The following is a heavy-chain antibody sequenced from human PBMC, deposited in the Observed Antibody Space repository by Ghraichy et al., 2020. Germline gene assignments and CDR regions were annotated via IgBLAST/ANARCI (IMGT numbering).Heavy chain of an antibody. CDR2: IRSKAYGGTT. CDR1: GFTFGDYA. V-gene: IGHV3-49*03. J-gene: IGHJ3*02. D-gene: IGHD4-23*01. CDR3: TRDWPPNGYGGKGRLGAFDI. Sequence: GGSLRLSCTASGFTFGDYAMSWFRQAPGKGLEWVGFIRSKAYGGTTEYAASVKGRFTISRDDSKSIAYLQMNSLKTEDTAVYYCTRDWPPNGYGGKGRLGAFDIWGQGTMGTVSA.